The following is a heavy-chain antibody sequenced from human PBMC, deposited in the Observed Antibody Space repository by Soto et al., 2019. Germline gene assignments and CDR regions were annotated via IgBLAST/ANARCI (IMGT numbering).Heavy chain of an antibody. CDR3: ARGSLGYYYGMDV. J-gene: IGHJ6*02. CDR2: IYYSGST. Sequence: PPPGESVVWMGYIYYSGSTYYNPDLKSRVTISVDTSKNQFSLKLSSVTAADTAVYYCARGSLGYYYGMDVWGQGTTVTVSS. V-gene: IGHV4-30-4*01.